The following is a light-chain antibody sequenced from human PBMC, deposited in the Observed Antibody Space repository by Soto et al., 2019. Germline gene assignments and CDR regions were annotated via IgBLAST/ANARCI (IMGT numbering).Light chain of an antibody. CDR2: DVS. J-gene: IGLJ1*01. CDR3: CSYTTSNTRQIV. CDR1: SSDVVGYNY. V-gene: IGLV2-14*03. Sequence: QSVLAQPASVSGPPGQSITISCTGTSSDVVGYNYVSWYQQHPGKAPKFMIYDVSSRPSGVSNRFSGSKSGNTASLTISGLQAEDEADYYCCSYTTSNTRQIVFGTGTKVTLL.